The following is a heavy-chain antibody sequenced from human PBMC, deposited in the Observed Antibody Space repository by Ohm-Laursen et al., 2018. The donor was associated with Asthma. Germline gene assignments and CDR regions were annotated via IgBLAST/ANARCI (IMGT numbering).Heavy chain of an antibody. CDR3: ARDGLYCSSTNCFFDY. CDR2: ISGSGGST. V-gene: IGHV3-21*01. CDR1: GYTFSRYS. Sequence: SLRLSCTASGYTFSRYSIHWVRQVPGKGLEWVSAISGSGGSTYYADSVKGRFTISRDNAKNSLYLQMNSLRAEDTAVYYCARDGLYCSSTNCFFDYWGQGTLVTVSS. D-gene: IGHD2-2*01. J-gene: IGHJ4*02.